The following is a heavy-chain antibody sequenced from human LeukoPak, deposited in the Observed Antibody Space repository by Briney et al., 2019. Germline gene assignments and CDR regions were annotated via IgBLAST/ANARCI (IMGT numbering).Heavy chain of an antibody. V-gene: IGHV4-34*01. CDR2: INHSGST. CDR1: NASIISSGYY. CDR3: ARLLRLRELSSTPRTPGYWYFDL. D-gene: IGHD3-16*02. J-gene: IGHJ2*01. Sequence: SETLSLTCSVSNASIISSGYYWSWIRQPPGKGLEWIGEINHSGSTNYNPSLKSRVTISVDTSKNQFSLKLSSVTAADTAVYYCARLLRLRELSSTPRTPGYWYFDLWGRGTLVTVSS.